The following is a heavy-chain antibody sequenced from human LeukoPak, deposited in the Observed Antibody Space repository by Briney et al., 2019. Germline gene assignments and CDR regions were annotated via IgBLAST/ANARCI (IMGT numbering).Heavy chain of an antibody. CDR3: AKGAAAGKVDWFDP. V-gene: IGHV3-23*01. D-gene: IGHD6-13*01. CDR1: GFTLSNFA. Sequence: PGGSLRLSCAASGFTLSNFAMMWVRQAPGSGLQWVSTITGYGATFYADSVRGRFTIFRDTSMNTLFLQMNSLGAEDTAVYHCAKGAAAGKVDWFDPWGQGTLVTVSS. CDR2: ITGYGAT. J-gene: IGHJ5*02.